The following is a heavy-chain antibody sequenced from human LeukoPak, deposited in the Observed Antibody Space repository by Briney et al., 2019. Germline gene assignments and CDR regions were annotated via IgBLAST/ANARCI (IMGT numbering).Heavy chain of an antibody. J-gene: IGHJ4*02. CDR2: IYTSGST. CDR3: ARAIWFGEGHDY. V-gene: IGHV4-4*07. D-gene: IGHD3-10*01. CDR1: GDSISIYY. Sequence: SETLSLTCTVSGDSISIYYWSWIRQPAGKGLEWIGRIYTSGSTNYNPALKSRVTISIDTSKNQLSLRLSSVTAADTAVYYCARAIWFGEGHDYWGQGTLVTVSS.